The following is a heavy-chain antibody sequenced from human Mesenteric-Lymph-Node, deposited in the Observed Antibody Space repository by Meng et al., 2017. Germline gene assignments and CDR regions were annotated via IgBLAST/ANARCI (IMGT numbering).Heavy chain of an antibody. CDR3: TVHYYYYGMDV. J-gene: IGHJ6*02. Sequence: GESLKISCVVSGFTFSTYAMTWVRQASGKGLEWVGRIRSKANSYATAYAASVKGRFTISRDDSKNTAYLQMNSLKTEDTAVYYCTVHYYYYGMDVWGQGTTVTVSS. V-gene: IGHV3-73*01. CDR1: GFTFSTYA. CDR2: IRSKANSYAT.